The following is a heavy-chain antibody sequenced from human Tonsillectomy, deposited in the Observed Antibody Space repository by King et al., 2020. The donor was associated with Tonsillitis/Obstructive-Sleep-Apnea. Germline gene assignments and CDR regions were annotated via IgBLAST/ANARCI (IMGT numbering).Heavy chain of an antibody. V-gene: IGHV3-23*04. Sequence: VQLVESGGGLVQPGGSLRLSCAASAFTFSDYAMSWVRQAPGKGLEWVSAISAGGGATFYEDSVKGRFTISRDNSRDTLYLQMNSLRVEDMAIYDCANGGVTTRRFDYWGQGTLVTVSS. J-gene: IGHJ4*02. CDR3: ANGGVTTRRFDY. CDR1: AFTFSDYA. D-gene: IGHD2-21*02. CDR2: ISAGGGAT.